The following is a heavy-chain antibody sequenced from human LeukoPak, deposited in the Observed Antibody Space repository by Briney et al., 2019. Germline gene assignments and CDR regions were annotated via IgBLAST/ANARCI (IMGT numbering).Heavy chain of an antibody. CDR1: GGTFSSYA. CDR2: IIPIFGTA. CDR3: ARGDCSSTSCYVGYNWSDP. V-gene: IGHV1-69*13. Sequence: GASVKVSCKASGGTFSSYAISWVRQAPGQGLEWMGGIIPIFGTANYAQKFQGRVTITADESTSTAYMELSSLRSEDTAVYYCARGDCSSTSCYVGYNWSDPWGQGTLVTVSS. J-gene: IGHJ5*02. D-gene: IGHD2-2*01.